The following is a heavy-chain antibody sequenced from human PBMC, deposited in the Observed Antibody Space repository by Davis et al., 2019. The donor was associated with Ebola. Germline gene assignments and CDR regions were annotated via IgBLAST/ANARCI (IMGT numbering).Heavy chain of an antibody. CDR3: ASRGYSSAGYFDL. CDR1: GYTLTELS. V-gene: IGHV1-24*01. D-gene: IGHD5-18*01. CDR2: FDPEDGET. J-gene: IGHJ2*01. Sequence: VSVKVSCKVSGYTLTELSMHWVRQAPGKGLEWMGGFDPEDGETIYAQKFQGRVTITADKSTSTAYMELSSLRSEDTAVYYCASRGYSSAGYFDLWGRGTLVTVSS.